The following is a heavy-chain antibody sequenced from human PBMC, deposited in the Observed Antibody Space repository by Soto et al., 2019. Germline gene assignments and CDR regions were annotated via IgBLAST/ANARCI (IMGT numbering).Heavy chain of an antibody. CDR1: GYTFTSYY. V-gene: IGHV1-46*01. CDR2: INPSGGST. J-gene: IGHJ6*02. Sequence: QVQLVQSGAEVKKPGASVKVSCKASGYTFTSYYMHWVRQAPGQGLEWMGIINPSGGSTSYAQKLRGRVTMTRDTSKSTVYMELSSLRSEETAVYYCARDLYGSYGETRAYYYGMDVWGQGTTVTVSS. D-gene: IGHD1-26*01. CDR3: ARDLYGSYGETRAYYYGMDV.